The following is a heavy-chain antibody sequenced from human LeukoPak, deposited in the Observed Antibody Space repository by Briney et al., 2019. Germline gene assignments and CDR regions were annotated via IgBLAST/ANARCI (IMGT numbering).Heavy chain of an antibody. CDR1: GGSISSSIYY. CDR3: APMVAGTNYFDY. D-gene: IGHD6-19*01. J-gene: IGHJ4*02. V-gene: IGHV4-39*01. CDR2: IYYSGTT. Sequence: TSETLSLTCTVSGGSISSSIYYWGWIRQPPEKGLEWIGSIYYSGTTFYNPSLKSRVTISVDTSKNQFSLKLNSVTAADTAVYYCAPMVAGTNYFDYWGQGTLVTVSS.